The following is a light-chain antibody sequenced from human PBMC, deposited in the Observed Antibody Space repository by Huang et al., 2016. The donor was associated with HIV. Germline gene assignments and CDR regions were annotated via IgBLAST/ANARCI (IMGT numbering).Light chain of an antibody. CDR3: QQYDSLPPWT. V-gene: IGKV1-33*01. Sequence: DIQMTQSPSSLSASVGDRVTITCQASQDIAKFLNWYQQKPGQAPKLLISDASTLQTGVPSRFSGSGSGTDFIFTISSLQPEDIATYCCQQYDSLPPWTFGQGTKVEI. CDR1: QDIAKF. J-gene: IGKJ1*01. CDR2: DAS.